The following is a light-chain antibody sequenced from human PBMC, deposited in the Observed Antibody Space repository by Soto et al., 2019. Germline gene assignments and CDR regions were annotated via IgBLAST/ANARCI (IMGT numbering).Light chain of an antibody. CDR2: GVS. CDR3: QQYGSSPRT. J-gene: IGKJ1*01. V-gene: IGKV3-20*01. Sequence: EIVLTQSPGTLSLSPGERATLSCRASQSVYSNYLAWYQQKVGQAPRLLIYGVSSRATGIPDRFSASGSGTDFNLTINRLETEDFAVYYCQQYGSSPRTFGQGTKVEV. CDR1: QSVYSNY.